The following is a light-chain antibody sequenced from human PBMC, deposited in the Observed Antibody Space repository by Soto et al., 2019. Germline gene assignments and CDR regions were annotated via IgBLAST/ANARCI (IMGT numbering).Light chain of an antibody. V-gene: IGLV2-8*01. Sequence: QSVLTQPPSASGSPGQSVSISCTGTSSDVGGYNYVSWYQQHPGKAPKLMVYEVSKRPSGVPDRFSGSKSSNTASLTVSGFQAEDEADYYCSSYAGSNNLVFGTGTKVTVL. CDR1: SSDVGGYNY. CDR2: EVS. CDR3: SSYAGSNNLV. J-gene: IGLJ1*01.